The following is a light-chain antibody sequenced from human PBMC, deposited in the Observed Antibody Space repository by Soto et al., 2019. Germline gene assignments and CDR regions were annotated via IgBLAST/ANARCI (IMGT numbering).Light chain of an antibody. Sequence: DIQMTQSPSSLSASVGDRVTITCRASQRITTYLNWYQQTSGEAPKLLIYAAARLQTGVPSRFSGSGSGTDFTLTIISLQPEDFSTYYCQQAYGAPPTFGQGTKVEIK. V-gene: IGKV1-39*01. CDR1: QRITTY. CDR2: AAA. J-gene: IGKJ1*01. CDR3: QQAYGAPPT.